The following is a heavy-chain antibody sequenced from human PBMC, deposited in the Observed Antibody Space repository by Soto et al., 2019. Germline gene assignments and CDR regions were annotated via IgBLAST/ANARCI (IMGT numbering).Heavy chain of an antibody. J-gene: IGHJ4*02. CDR2: ISSSGSTI. V-gene: IGHV3-11*01. Sequence: QVQLVESGGDLVKPGGSLRLSCAASGFIFSDYYMSWIRQAPGKGLEGVSYISSSGSTIYYADSVKGRFTISRDNAENSLYLQMNSLRAEDTAVYYCARWPYSTYAHFDYWGQGTLVTVSS. CDR1: GFIFSDYY. D-gene: IGHD4-4*01. CDR3: ARWPYSTYAHFDY.